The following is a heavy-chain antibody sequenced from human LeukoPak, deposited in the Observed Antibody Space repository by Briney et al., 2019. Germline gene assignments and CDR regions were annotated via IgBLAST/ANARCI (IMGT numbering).Heavy chain of an antibody. Sequence: PGGSLRLSCAASGLTFSSYWMHWVRQAPGKGLVWVSRINTDGSSTSYADSVKGRFTISRDNAKNTLYLQMNSLRAEDTAVYYCARGIVGATTLYWYFDLWGRGTLVTVSS. CDR1: GLTFSSYW. CDR3: ARGIVGATTLYWYFDL. V-gene: IGHV3-74*01. J-gene: IGHJ2*01. CDR2: INTDGSST. D-gene: IGHD1-26*01.